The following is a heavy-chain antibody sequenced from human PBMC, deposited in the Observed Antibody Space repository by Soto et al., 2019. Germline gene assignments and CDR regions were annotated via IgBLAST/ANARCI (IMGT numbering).Heavy chain of an antibody. CDR2: IYDRGST. CDR3: ARHWHDLSVGY. J-gene: IGHJ4*02. CDR1: GGSIRSYY. D-gene: IGHD1-1*01. Sequence: SETLSLTCTVSGGSIRSYYWSWIRQPPGKGLEWIGYIYDRGSTNYNPSLKSRVTTSVDTSKNKFSLKLHSVTAADTAVYYCARHWHDLSVGYWGPGTLVTVSS. V-gene: IGHV4-59*08.